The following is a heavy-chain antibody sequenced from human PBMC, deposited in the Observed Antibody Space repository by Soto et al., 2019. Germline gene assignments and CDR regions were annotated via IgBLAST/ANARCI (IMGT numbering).Heavy chain of an antibody. D-gene: IGHD6-19*01. V-gene: IGHV3-9*01. J-gene: IGHJ4*02. CDR3: AKDIGASWAVAGYFDY. CDR1: GFTFDDYA. Sequence: GGSLRLSCAASGFTFDDYAMHWVRQAPGKGLEWVSGISWNSGSIGYADSVKGRFTISRDNAKNSLYLQMNSLRAEDTALYYCAKDIGASWAVAGYFDYWGQGTLVTVSS. CDR2: ISWNSGSI.